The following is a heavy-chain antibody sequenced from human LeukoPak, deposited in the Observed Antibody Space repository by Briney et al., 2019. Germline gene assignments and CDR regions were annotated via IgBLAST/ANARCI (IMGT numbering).Heavy chain of an antibody. J-gene: IGHJ5*02. CDR1: GGTFSSYA. V-gene: IGHV1-69*05. D-gene: IGHD3-3*01. CDR3: AREAEWRGWFDP. Sequence: ASVKVSCKASGGTFSSYAISWVRQAPGQGLEWMGGIIPIFGTANYAQKFQGRVTITTDESTSTAYMELSSLRSEDTAVYYCAREAEWRGWFDPWGQGTLVTVSS. CDR2: IIPIFGTA.